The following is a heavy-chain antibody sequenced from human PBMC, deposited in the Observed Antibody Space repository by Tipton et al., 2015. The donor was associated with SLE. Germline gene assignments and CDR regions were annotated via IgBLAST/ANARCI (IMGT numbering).Heavy chain of an antibody. CDR1: GGSISSGGYY. V-gene: IGHV4-31*03. J-gene: IGHJ3*02. D-gene: IGHD6-19*01. CDR3: ARSGYSSGWYLGRFDI. Sequence: TLSLTCTVSGGSISSGGYYWSWIRQHPGKGLEWIGYIYYSGSTYYNPSLKSRVTISVDTSKNQFFLRLRSVTAADTAVYYCARSGYSSGWYLGRFDIWGQWTIFTVSS. CDR2: IYYSGST.